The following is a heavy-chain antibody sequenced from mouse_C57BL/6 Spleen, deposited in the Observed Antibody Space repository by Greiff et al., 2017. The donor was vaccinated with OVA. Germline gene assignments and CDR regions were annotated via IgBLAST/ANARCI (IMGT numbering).Heavy chain of an antibody. V-gene: IGHV2-2*01. CDR3: ARTRYDYDGAMDY. CDR1: GFSLTSYG. CDR2: IWSGGRT. J-gene: IGHJ4*01. D-gene: IGHD2-4*01. Sequence: QVQLQQSGPGLVQPSQSLSITCTVSGFSLTSYGVHWVRQSPGKGLEWLGVIWSGGRTDYNAAFISRLSINKDNSKSQVFCKMNSLQADDTAIYYWARTRYDYDGAMDYWGQGTSVTVSS.